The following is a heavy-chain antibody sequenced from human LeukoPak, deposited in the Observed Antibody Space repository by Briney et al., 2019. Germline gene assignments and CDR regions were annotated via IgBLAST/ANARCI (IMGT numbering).Heavy chain of an antibody. CDR3: ARESSFDY. V-gene: IGHV3-21*01. J-gene: IGHJ4*02. Sequence: GGSLRLSCAASGFTVSSNYMSWVRQAPGKGLEWVSSISSSSSYIYYADSVKGRFTISRDNAKNSLYLQMNSLRAEDTAVYYCARESSFDYWGQGTLVTVSS. CDR2: ISSSSSYI. CDR1: GFTVSSNY.